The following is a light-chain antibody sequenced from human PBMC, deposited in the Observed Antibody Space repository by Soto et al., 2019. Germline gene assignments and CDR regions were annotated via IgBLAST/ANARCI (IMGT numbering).Light chain of an antibody. CDR3: TSWTTSTTMI. CDR1: RSDIGANNF. J-gene: IGLJ2*01. CDR2: DVN. Sequence: QSALTQPASVSGSPGQSITISCTGTRSDIGANNFVSWYQQHPGEVPKLILYDVNVRPSGVSNRFSGSKSGNTASLTISGLQAEDEADYYCTSWTTSTTMIFGGGTKVTVL. V-gene: IGLV2-14*03.